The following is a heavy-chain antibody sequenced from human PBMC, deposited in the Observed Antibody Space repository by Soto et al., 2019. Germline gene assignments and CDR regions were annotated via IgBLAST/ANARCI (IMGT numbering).Heavy chain of an antibody. CDR1: GIAFGSYH. D-gene: IGHD3-3*01. V-gene: IGHV3-48*01. Sequence: EVQVVESGGGLKQPGGSLRLSCAVAGIAFGSYHMNWVRQTPAKGLEWVSYISHDGSKTYYAGGVKGRFSISRDNANNASYLQMNTLTADDTAVYYCVVDSEIFGVYSWLGSWGPGTLVTVSS. CDR3: VVDSEIFGVYSWLGS. J-gene: IGHJ5*01. CDR2: ISHDGSKT.